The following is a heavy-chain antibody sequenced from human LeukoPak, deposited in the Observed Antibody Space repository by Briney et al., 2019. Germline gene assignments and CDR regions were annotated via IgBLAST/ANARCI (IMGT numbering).Heavy chain of an antibody. Sequence: PGASLRLSCAASGFTFSSYAMSWVRQAPGKGLEWVSAISGSGGSTYYADSVKGRFTISRDNSKNTLYLQTNSLRAEDTAVYYCAKKPYYYDSSGYPSFFDYWGQGTLVTVSS. D-gene: IGHD3-22*01. CDR3: AKKPYYYDSSGYPSFFDY. J-gene: IGHJ4*02. CDR1: GFTFSSYA. V-gene: IGHV3-23*01. CDR2: ISGSGGST.